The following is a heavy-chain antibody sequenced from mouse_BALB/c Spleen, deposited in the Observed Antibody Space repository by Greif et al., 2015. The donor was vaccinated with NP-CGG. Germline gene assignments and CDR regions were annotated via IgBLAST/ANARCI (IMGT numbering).Heavy chain of an antibody. D-gene: IGHD2-4*01. CDR3: ARYDYDRGYFDY. V-gene: IGHV14-3*02. J-gene: IGHJ2*01. CDR2: IDPANGNT. CDR1: GFNIKDTY. Sequence: DVQLVESGAELVKPGASVKLSCTASGFNIKDTYMHWVRQRPEQGLEWIGRIDPANGNTKYDPKFQGKATITADTSSNTAYLQLSSLTSEDTAVYYCARYDYDRGYFDYWGQGTTLTVSS.